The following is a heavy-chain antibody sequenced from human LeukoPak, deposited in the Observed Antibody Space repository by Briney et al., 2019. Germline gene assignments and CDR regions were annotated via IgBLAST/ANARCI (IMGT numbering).Heavy chain of an antibody. CDR1: GFTFSSYA. J-gene: IGHJ4*02. D-gene: IGHD2-2*02. Sequence: GGSLRLSCAASGFTFSSYAMHWVRQAPGKGLEWVAVISYDGSNKYYADSAKGRFTISRDNSKNTLYLQMNSLRAEDTAVYYCAGQREECSSTSCYTFDYWGQGTLVTVSS. V-gene: IGHV3-30-3*01. CDR3: AGQREECSSTSCYTFDY. CDR2: ISYDGSNK.